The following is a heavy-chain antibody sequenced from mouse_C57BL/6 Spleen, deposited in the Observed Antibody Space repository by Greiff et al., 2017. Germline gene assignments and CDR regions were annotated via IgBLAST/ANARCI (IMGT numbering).Heavy chain of an antibody. CDR1: GYSITSGYY. Sequence: VQLKESGPGLVKPSQSLSLTCSVTGYSITSGYYWNWIRQFPGNKLEWMGYISYDGSNNYNPSLKNLISITRDTSKNQFFLKLNSVTTEDTATYYCARERIYYYGSSYETYWGQGTTLTVSS. CDR3: ARERIYYYGSSYETY. CDR2: ISYDGSN. J-gene: IGHJ2*01. D-gene: IGHD1-1*01. V-gene: IGHV3-6*01.